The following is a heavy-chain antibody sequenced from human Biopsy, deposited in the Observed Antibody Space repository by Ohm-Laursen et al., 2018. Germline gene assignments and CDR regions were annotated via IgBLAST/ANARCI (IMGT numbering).Heavy chain of an antibody. J-gene: IGHJ5*01. Sequence: SLRLSCAPPGFPFHNYTMNWVRQAPRKGLEWVSGINAPCGRTYYADSMKGRFTISRDNSKSTLYLQIHSLRAEDTAIYYCAKADVFGTLRRANWFDSWGQGTLVTVSS. CDR2: INAPCGRT. D-gene: IGHD3-10*01. CDR1: GFPFHNYT. V-gene: IGHV3-23*01. CDR3: AKADVFGTLRRANWFDS.